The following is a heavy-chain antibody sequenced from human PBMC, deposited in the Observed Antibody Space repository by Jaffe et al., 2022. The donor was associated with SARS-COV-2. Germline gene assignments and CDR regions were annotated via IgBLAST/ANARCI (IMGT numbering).Heavy chain of an antibody. D-gene: IGHD6-6*01. V-gene: IGHV4-39*01. J-gene: IGHJ6*02. Sequence: QLQLQESGPRLVRPSETLSLTCTVSGDSVSTNNYSWGWIRQPPGKGLEWIGTMFYSGSSYYSPSLKSRVTISIDTSNNQFSLKLSSLTATDAAVYYCARHVGQLVRGTLHYYYGLDVWGQGITVTVSS. CDR1: GDSVSTNNYS. CDR3: ARHVGQLVRGTLHYYYGLDV. CDR2: MFYSGSS.